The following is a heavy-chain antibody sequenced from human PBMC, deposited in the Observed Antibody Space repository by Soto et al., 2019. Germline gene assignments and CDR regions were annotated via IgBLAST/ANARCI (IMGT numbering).Heavy chain of an antibody. CDR3: ARGWYRSGGDFDS. CDR1: GFSFNNYG. V-gene: IGHV3-33*01. Sequence: GGSLRLSCAASGFSFNNYGMHWVRQAPGKGLEWVAIIWYDGSKKYYAESLKGRFTISRDNSKNILYLQMSSLRVEDTAVYYCARGWYRSGGDFDSWGQGTLVTVSS. J-gene: IGHJ4*02. D-gene: IGHD6-19*01. CDR2: IWYDGSKK.